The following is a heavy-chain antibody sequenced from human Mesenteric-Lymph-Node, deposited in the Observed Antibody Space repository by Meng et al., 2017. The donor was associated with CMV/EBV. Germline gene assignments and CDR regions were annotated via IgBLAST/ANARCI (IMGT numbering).Heavy chain of an antibody. CDR1: RCSSSGYS. CDR3: ARHQRWLKSEGGFNY. D-gene: IGHD4-23*01. Sequence: LRVRGAVLLKPSGTLAVPCECYRCSSSGYSQRLILHPPGKGLEWIGEINHSGSTNYNPSLKSRVTISVDTSKNQFSLKLSSVTAADTAVYYCARHQRWLKSEGGFNYWGQGTLVTVSS. V-gene: IGHV4-34*01. CDR2: INHSGST. J-gene: IGHJ4*02.